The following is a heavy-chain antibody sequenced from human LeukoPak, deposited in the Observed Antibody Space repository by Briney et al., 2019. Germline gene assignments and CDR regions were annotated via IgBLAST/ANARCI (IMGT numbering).Heavy chain of an antibody. CDR1: GDSLTSGSLY. J-gene: IGHJ6*04. CDR2: FYSSTRT. D-gene: IGHD4-17*01. Sequence: PSETLSLTCTGSGDSLTSGSLYCSWIRQPAGKGLEGIGHFYSSTRTTYNPSLESRVTISGDTAKNQFSLKLHSVTAADTAVYVCERCRSELGYCDYAYYYHLDVWGKGPTVTVSS. V-gene: IGHV4-61*09. CDR3: ERCRSELGYCDYAYYYHLDV.